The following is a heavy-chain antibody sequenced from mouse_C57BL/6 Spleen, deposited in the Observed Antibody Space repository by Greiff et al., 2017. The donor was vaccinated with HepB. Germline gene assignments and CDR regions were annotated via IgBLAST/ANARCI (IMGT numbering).Heavy chain of an antibody. CDR3: ARSELGSGYAMDY. Sequence: VQLKESVAELVRPGASVKLSCTASGFNIKNTYMHWVKQRPEQGLEWIGRIDPANGNTKYAPKFQGKATITADTSSNTAYLQLSSLTSEDTAIYYCARSELGSGYAMDYWGQGTSVTVSS. CDR1: GFNIKNTY. D-gene: IGHD3-1*01. CDR2: IDPANGNT. V-gene: IGHV14-3*01. J-gene: IGHJ4*01.